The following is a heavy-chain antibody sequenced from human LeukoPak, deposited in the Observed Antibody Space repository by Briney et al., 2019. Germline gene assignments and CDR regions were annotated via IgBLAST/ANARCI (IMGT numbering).Heavy chain of an antibody. CDR2: ISGSGGST. CDR3: ARKSGSYHTGPFDY. V-gene: IGHV3-23*01. CDR1: GFTFSSYG. D-gene: IGHD1-26*01. J-gene: IGHJ4*02. Sequence: GGSLRLSCAASGFTFSSYGMSWVRQAPGKGLEWVSAISGSGGSTYYADSVKGRFTISRDNSKNTLYLQMNSLKTEDTGVYYCARKSGSYHTGPFDYWGQGTLVTVSS.